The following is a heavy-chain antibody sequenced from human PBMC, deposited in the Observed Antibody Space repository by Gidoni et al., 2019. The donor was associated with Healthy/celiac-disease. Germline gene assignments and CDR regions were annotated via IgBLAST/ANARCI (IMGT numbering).Heavy chain of an antibody. Sequence: QVQLVQSGAEVKKPGASVKVSCQASGYTFTGYYLHWVRQAPGKGLEWMGWINPNSGGTNYAQKFQGWVTMTRDTSISTAYMELSRLRSDDTAVYYCARDRPGITGTTDLYYYYYGMDVWGQGTTVTVSS. CDR3: ARDRPGITGTTDLYYYYYGMDV. V-gene: IGHV1-2*04. CDR1: GYTFTGYY. CDR2: INPNSGGT. D-gene: IGHD1-20*01. J-gene: IGHJ6*02.